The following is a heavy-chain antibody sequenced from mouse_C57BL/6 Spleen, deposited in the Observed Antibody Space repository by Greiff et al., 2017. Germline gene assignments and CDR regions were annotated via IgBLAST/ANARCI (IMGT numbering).Heavy chain of an antibody. Sequence: VKLMESGPGLVAPSQSLSITCTVSGFSLTSYVVHWVRQPPGKGLEWLVVIWSDGSTTYNSALKSRLSISKDNSKSQVSLKMNSLQTDDTAMYYCARSYGSEYYAMDYWGQGTSVTVSS. CDR3: ARSYGSEYYAMDY. V-gene: IGHV2-6*03. J-gene: IGHJ4*01. CDR1: GFSLTSYV. D-gene: IGHD2-10*02. CDR2: IWSDGST.